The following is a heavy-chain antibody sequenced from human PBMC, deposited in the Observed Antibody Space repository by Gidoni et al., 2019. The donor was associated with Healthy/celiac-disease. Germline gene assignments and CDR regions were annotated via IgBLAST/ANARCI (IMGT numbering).Heavy chain of an antibody. V-gene: IGHV4-34*01. D-gene: IGHD6-19*01. J-gene: IGHJ4*02. CDR2: INHSGST. CDR1: GGSFSGYY. Sequence: QVQLQQWGAGLLKPSETLSLTCAVYGGSFSGYYWSWIRQPPGKGLEWIGEINHSGSTNYNPSLKSRVTISVDTSKNQFSLKLSSVTAADTAVYYCARGFAKAGYSSGWYLNWGQGTLVTVSS. CDR3: ARGFAKAGYSSGWYLN.